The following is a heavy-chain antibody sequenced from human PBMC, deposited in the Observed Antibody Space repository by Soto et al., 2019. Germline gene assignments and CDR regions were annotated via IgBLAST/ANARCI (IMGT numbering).Heavy chain of an antibody. Sequence: GGSLRLSCAASGFTFSSYAMHWVRQAPGKGLEWVAFISYDGSNKYYAASVKVRFTISRDNSKNTLYLQMNSLRAEDTAVYYCARGQYGDYYYYGMDXWGQGTTVTVS. CDR2: ISYDGSNK. D-gene: IGHD4-17*01. CDR1: GFTFSSYA. V-gene: IGHV3-30-3*01. J-gene: IGHJ6*02. CDR3: ARGQYGDYYYYGMDX.